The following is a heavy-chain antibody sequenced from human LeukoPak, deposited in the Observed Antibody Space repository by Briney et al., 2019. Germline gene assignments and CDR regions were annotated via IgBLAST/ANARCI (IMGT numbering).Heavy chain of an antibody. CDR1: GGSISSYY. J-gene: IGHJ4*02. CDR3: ARAGEIAVATFDY. Sequence: SETLSLTCTVSGGSISSYYWSWIRQPPGKGLEWIGYIYYSGSTNYNPSLKSRVTISVDTSKNQFSLKLSSVTAADTAVYYCARAGEIAVATFDYWGQGTLVTVSS. CDR2: IYYSGST. V-gene: IGHV4-59*01. D-gene: IGHD6-19*01.